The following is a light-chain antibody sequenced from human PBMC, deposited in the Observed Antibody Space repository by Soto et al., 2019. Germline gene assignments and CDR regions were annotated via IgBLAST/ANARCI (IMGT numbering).Light chain of an antibody. CDR2: EVS. CDR1: SSDVGGYNY. Sequence: QSALTQPASVSGSPGQTITISCTGTSSDVGGYNYLSWYQQHPGKAPKVMIYEVSNRPSGVSNRFSGSKSGNTASLTISGLQAEDEADYFCSSYTTSSTPVFGGGTKVTVL. J-gene: IGLJ3*02. CDR3: SSYTTSSTPV. V-gene: IGLV2-14*01.